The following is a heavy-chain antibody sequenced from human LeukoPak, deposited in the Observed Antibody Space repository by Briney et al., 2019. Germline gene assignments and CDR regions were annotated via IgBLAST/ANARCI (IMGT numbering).Heavy chain of an antibody. V-gene: IGHV1-46*01. CDR3: ARGRTTQSYASSGFYPRDY. CDR1: GYTFINYY. Sequence: ASVKVSCEASGYTFINYYVHWVRQAPGQGLQWLGMINPSGGSTVYAQMLQGRLTMTTDMSTRTVYMELNSLTSEDTAVYYCARGRTTQSYASSGFYPRDYWGQGTLVTVSS. J-gene: IGHJ4*02. CDR2: INPSGGST. D-gene: IGHD3-22*01.